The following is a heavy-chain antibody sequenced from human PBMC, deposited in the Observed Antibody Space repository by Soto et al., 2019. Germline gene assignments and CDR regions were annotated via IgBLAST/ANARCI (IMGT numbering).Heavy chain of an antibody. V-gene: IGHV4-59*08. CDR1: GGSISSYY. D-gene: IGHD4-17*01. CDR2: IYYSGST. J-gene: IGHJ4*02. CDR3: ARRYGDYFDY. Sequence: QVQLQESGPGLVKPSETLSLTCTVSGGSISSYYWSWIRQPPGKGLEWIGYIYYSGSTNYNPSLKRRAHISVDTSKNQFSLKLSSVTAADTAVYYCARRYGDYFDYWGQGTLVTVSS.